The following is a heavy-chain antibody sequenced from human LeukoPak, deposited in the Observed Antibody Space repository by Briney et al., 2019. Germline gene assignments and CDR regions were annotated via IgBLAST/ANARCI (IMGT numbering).Heavy chain of an antibody. CDR2: IYYSGST. D-gene: IGHD3-22*01. CDR3: AKQRALRTYYYDSSGYENDAFDI. V-gene: IGHV4-59*01. Sequence: SETLSLTSTVSGGSISSYYWSWIRQPPGKGLEWIGDIYYSGSTDYNPSTQSRVTISVDTSKNQFSLKLSSVTAAATAVYYCAKQRALRTYYYDSSGYENDAFDIWGQGTMVTVSS. CDR1: GGSISSYY. J-gene: IGHJ3*02.